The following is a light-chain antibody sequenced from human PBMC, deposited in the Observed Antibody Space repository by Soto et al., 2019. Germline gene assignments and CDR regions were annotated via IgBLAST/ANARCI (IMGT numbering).Light chain of an antibody. CDR3: QQLKSNLIT. CDR2: AAS. V-gene: IGKV1-9*01. CDR1: QGINSY. J-gene: IGKJ5*01. Sequence: DIQLTQSPSFLSASVGDRVTITCRASQGINSYLAWYQQKPGKAPKLLIYAASTLQSGVPLRFSGSGSGTEFTLTISSLQPEDFATYYCQQLKSNLITFGQGTRLEIK.